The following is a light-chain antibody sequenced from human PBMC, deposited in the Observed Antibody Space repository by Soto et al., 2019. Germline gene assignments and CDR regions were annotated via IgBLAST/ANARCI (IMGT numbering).Light chain of an antibody. J-gene: IGKJ1*01. Sequence: DIQMTQSPSTLSASVGDRVTITCRASQSISSWLAWYQQTPGKAHKLLIYDASSLESGVPSRFSGSGSATEFTLTISSLQPDDFATYYCQQYNNYWTFGQGTKVDIK. CDR3: QQYNNYWT. CDR1: QSISSW. V-gene: IGKV1-5*01. CDR2: DAS.